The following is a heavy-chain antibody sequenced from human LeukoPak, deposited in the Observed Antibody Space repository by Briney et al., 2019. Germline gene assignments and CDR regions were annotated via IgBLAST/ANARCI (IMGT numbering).Heavy chain of an antibody. Sequence: PGGSLRLSCAASGFTFSSYGMHWVRQAPGKGLEWVAVISYDGSNKYYADSVKGRFTISRDNSKNTLYLQMNSLRAEDTDVYYCAKGYCSGGSCYSHYWGQGTLVTVSS. V-gene: IGHV3-30*18. CDR3: AKGYCSGGSCYSHY. D-gene: IGHD2-15*01. CDR1: GFTFSSYG. J-gene: IGHJ4*02. CDR2: ISYDGSNK.